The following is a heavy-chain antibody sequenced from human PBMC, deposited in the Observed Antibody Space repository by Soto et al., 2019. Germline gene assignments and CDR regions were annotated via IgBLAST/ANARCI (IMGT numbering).Heavy chain of an antibody. D-gene: IGHD3-3*01. CDR3: ARGVYDFWSGYYLSAYGY. Sequence: EVQLLESGGGLVQPGGSLRLSCAASGFTFSSYAMSWVRQAPGKGLEWVSAISGSGGSTYYADSVKGRFTISRDNSKNTLDLQMNSLRAEDTAVYYCARGVYDFWSGYYLSAYGYWGQGTLVTVSS. V-gene: IGHV3-23*01. CDR2: ISGSGGST. J-gene: IGHJ4*02. CDR1: GFTFSSYA.